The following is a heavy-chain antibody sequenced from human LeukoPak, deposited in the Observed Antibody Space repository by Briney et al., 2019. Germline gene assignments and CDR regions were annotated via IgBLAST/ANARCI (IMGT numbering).Heavy chain of an antibody. CDR1: GDSFSSANYY. Sequence: SQTLSLTCTVSGDSFSSANYYWTWVRQPPGKGLGWIGYVYYDGSTYYHPSLQSRLAISVDTSKNQFSLNLTSVTAADTAVYYCVRGLTGYSYFFDYWGQGALVTVSS. CDR3: VRGLTGYSYFFDY. D-gene: IGHD1-20*01. V-gene: IGHV4-30-4*08. J-gene: IGHJ4*02. CDR2: VYYDGST.